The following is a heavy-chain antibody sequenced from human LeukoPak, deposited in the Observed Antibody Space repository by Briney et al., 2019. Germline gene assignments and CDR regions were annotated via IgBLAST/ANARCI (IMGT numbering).Heavy chain of an antibody. J-gene: IGHJ4*02. CDR1: GFTFSSYW. CDR3: ARFGVGATMDYYFDY. Sequence: PGGSLRLSCAASGFTFSSYWMSWVRQAPGKGLEWVDNIKQDGSEKYYVDSVKGRFTISRGNAKNSLYLQMYSLRAEDTAVYYCARFGVGATMDYYFDYWGQGTLVTISS. V-gene: IGHV3-7*01. D-gene: IGHD1-26*01. CDR2: IKQDGSEK.